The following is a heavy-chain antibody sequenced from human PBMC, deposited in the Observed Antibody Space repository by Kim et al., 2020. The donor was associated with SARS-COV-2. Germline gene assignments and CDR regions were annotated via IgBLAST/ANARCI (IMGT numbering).Heavy chain of an antibody. Sequence: GGSLRLSCAASGFTFSSYAMSWVRQAPGKGLEWVSAISGSGGSTYYADSVKGRFTISRDNSKNTLYLQMNSLRAEDTAVYYCANHERAMTTVTRGADGGGYWGQGTLVTVSS. D-gene: IGHD4-17*01. J-gene: IGHJ4*02. CDR1: GFTFSSYA. CDR2: ISGSGGST. CDR3: ANHERAMTTVTRGADGGGY. V-gene: IGHV3-23*01.